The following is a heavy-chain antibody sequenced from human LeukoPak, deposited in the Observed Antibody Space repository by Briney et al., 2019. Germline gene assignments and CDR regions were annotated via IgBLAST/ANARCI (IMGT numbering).Heavy chain of an antibody. J-gene: IGHJ3*02. CDR1: GYSISSGYY. D-gene: IGHD3-22*01. CDR3: ATWSSGYYFDAFDI. V-gene: IGHV4-38-2*01. CDR2: VSHSGTT. Sequence: PSETLSLTCAVSGYSISSGYYWGWIRQPPGRGLEWIGSVSHSGTTYYNPSLKSRVTISVDTSKNQFSLEVRSVTAADTALYYCATWSSGYYFDAFDIWGQGTMVTVSS.